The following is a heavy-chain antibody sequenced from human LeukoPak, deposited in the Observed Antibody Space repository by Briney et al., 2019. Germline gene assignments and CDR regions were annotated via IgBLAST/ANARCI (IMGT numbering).Heavy chain of an antibody. J-gene: IGHJ3*02. Sequence: GGSLRLSCAASGFTFSSYSMNWVRQAPGKGLEWVSYISSSGSTIYYADSVKGRFTISRDNAKNSLYLQMNSLRAEDTAVYYCARETPGYYDSSGLDIWGQGTMVTVSS. CDR2: ISSSGSTI. V-gene: IGHV3-48*04. CDR3: ARETPGYYDSSGLDI. CDR1: GFTFSSYS. D-gene: IGHD3-22*01.